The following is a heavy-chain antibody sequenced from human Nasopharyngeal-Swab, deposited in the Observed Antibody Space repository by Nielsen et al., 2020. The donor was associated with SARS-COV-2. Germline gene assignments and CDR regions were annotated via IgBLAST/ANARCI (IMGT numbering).Heavy chain of an antibody. Sequence: GGSLRLSCAVSGFTPDYNMHWVRQVPGKGLEWVSLINGDGDRASYADSVRGRFVVSRDNSKSSVYLLMHSLRNEDTAFYYCVKDRSDYCSTTTCWSDGFDTWGQGTMVTVSS. CDR1: GFTPDYN. CDR2: INGDGDRA. D-gene: IGHD1-1*01. J-gene: IGHJ3*02. CDR3: VKDRSDYCSTTTCWSDGFDT. V-gene: IGHV3-43*01.